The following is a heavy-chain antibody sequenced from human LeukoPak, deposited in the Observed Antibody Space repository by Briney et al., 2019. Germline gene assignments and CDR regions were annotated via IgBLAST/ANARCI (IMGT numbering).Heavy chain of an antibody. CDR3: AKPIRGYYDSSGYLRPFDY. Sequence: GRSLRLSCAASGFTFDDYAMHWVRQAPGKGLEWVSGISWNSGSIGYADSVKGRFTISRDNAKNSLYLQMNSLRAEDTAVYYCAKPIRGYYDSSGYLRPFDYWGQGALVTVSS. J-gene: IGHJ4*02. CDR1: GFTFDDYA. CDR2: ISWNSGSI. V-gene: IGHV3-9*01. D-gene: IGHD3-22*01.